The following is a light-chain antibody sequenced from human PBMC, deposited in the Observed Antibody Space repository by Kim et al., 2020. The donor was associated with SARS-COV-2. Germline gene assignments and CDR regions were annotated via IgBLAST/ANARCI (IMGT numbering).Light chain of an antibody. CDR2: VAS. V-gene: IGKV1-39*01. CDR3: QQSNSTPFT. CDR1: QTINSF. J-gene: IGKJ3*01. Sequence: DIHMTQSPSSLSASVGDRVTITCRASQTINSFLSWYQQKPGKAPKRLIYVASSLQSGVPSRFSGSGSGTDFTLTISSLQPEDFSTYYSQQSNSTPFTFGPGTKVDIK.